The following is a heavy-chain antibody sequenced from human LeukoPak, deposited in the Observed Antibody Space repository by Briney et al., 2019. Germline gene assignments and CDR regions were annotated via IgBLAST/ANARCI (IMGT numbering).Heavy chain of an antibody. CDR1: GGSFSGYY. J-gene: IGHJ4*02. D-gene: IGHD6-19*01. Sequence: SETLSLTCAVYGGSFSGYYWSWIRQPPGKGLEWIGEINHSGSTNYNPSLKSRVTISVDASKNQFSLKLSSVTAADTAVYYCARGVSSSGWAFDYWGQGTLVTVSS. CDR3: ARGVSSSGWAFDY. V-gene: IGHV4-34*01. CDR2: INHSGST.